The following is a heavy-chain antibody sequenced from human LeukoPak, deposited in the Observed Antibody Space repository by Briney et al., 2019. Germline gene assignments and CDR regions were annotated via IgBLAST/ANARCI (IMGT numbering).Heavy chain of an antibody. CDR2: MHPTGDST. Sequence: ASVKVSCKASGYTFTKYYMNWVRQAPGQGLEWVGIMHPTGDSTNYAQKFQGRVTLTRDTSTGTFYMELSSLTSEDTAVYYCARHDFDLPMIYSFFVHWGQGTLVTVSS. V-gene: IGHV1-46*01. CDR3: ARHDFDLPMIYSFFVH. CDR1: GYTFTKYY. J-gene: IGHJ5*02. D-gene: IGHD3-3*01.